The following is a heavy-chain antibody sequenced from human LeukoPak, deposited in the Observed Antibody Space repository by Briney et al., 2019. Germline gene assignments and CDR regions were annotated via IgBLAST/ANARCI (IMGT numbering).Heavy chain of an antibody. J-gene: IGHJ4*02. V-gene: IGHV1-18*01. Sequence: ASVKVSCKASGGTFSSYAISWVRQAPGQGLEWMGWISAYNGNTNYAQKLQGRVTMTTDTSTSTAYMELRSLRSDDTAVYYCARDGPPYDILTGENYFDYWGQGTLVTVSS. CDR2: ISAYNGNT. D-gene: IGHD3-9*01. CDR3: ARDGPPYDILTGENYFDY. CDR1: GGTFSSYA.